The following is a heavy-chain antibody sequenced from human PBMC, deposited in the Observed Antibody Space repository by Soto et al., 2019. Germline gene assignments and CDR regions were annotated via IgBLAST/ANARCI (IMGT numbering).Heavy chain of an antibody. Sequence: QVQLVQSGAEVKKPGASVKVSCKASGDTFTDYYIHWVRQAPGQGLEWMGTVNPSGGHTTYAQHFLGRMTMTRDTYTSTLHMELTSLTSEDTAVYYCARGGHVVVVTAALDYWGQGTLVTVSS. V-gene: IGHV1-46*01. CDR2: VNPSGGHT. D-gene: IGHD2-21*02. J-gene: IGHJ4*02. CDR3: ARGGHVVVVTAALDY. CDR1: GDTFTDYY.